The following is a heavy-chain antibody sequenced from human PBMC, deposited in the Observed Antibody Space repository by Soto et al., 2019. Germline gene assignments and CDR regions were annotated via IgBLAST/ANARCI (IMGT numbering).Heavy chain of an antibody. CDR3: AKDSCSGGSCYSEALDY. CDR2: ISWNSGSI. D-gene: IGHD2-15*01. Sequence: EVQLVESGGGLVQPGRSLRLSCAASGFTFDDYAMHWVRQAPGKGLEWVSGISWNSGSIGYADSVKGRFTISRDNAKNSLYLQMNSLSAEDTALYYCAKDSCSGGSCYSEALDYWGQGTLVTVSS. J-gene: IGHJ4*02. V-gene: IGHV3-9*01. CDR1: GFTFDDYA.